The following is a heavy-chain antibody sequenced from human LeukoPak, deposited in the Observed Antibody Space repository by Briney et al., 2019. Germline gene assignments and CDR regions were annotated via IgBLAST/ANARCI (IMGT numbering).Heavy chain of an antibody. D-gene: IGHD2-2*01. CDR2: ISSSGSTI. CDR3: ARGYQHIVVVPAAMGWDY. V-gene: IGHV3-48*03. J-gene: IGHJ4*02. CDR1: GFTFSSYE. Sequence: GGSLRLSCAASGFTFSSYEMNWVRQAPGKGLEWVSYISSSGSTIYYADSVKGRFTISRDDAKNSLYLQMNSLRAEDTAVYYCARGYQHIVVVPAAMGWDYWGQGTLVTVSS.